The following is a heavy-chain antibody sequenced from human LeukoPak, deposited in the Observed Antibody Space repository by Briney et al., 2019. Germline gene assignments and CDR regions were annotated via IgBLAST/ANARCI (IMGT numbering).Heavy chain of an antibody. CDR2: INTNSGGT. CDR3: ARGDRIRAAAAGRKY. CDR1: GYTFTGYY. Sequence: ASVKVSCKASGYTFTGYYMHWVRQAPGQGLEWVGWINTNSGGTNYAQKFQGWVTMTRDTSISTAYMELRRLRSDDTAVYYWARGDRIRAAAAGRKYWGEGPLVTVSA. V-gene: IGHV1-2*04. J-gene: IGHJ4*02. D-gene: IGHD6-13*01.